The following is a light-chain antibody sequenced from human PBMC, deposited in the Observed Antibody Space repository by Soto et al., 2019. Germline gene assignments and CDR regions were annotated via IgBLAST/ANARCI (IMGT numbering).Light chain of an antibody. CDR3: MQALQTLLT. CDR1: QSLLHSNGYNY. V-gene: IGKV2-28*01. CDR2: LGS. Sequence: DIVMTQSPLSLPVTPGEPASISCRSSQSLLHSNGYNYLDWYLQKPGQSPQLLIYLGSNRASGVPDRFSGSGSGLDFTLKISRVEAEDVGVYYCMQALQTLLTFGGGTKVEIK. J-gene: IGKJ4*01.